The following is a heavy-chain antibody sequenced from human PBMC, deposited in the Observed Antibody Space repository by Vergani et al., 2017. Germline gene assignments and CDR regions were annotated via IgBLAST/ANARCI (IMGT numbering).Heavy chain of an antibody. J-gene: IGHJ4*02. CDR1: GFSFPGYA. V-gene: IGHV3-23*01. CDR3: TKGSRLYTFYFFDY. D-gene: IGHD2/OR15-2a*01. Sequence: EVQLLESGGGLVQPGGSLRLSCEASGFSFPGYAMSWVRQAPGKGLEWVSSVSGSSATPYYADSVKGRFIISRDNSKNTLHLQMNSLRADDTAVYYCTKGSRLYTFYFFDYWGQRTLATLSS. CDR2: VSGSSATP.